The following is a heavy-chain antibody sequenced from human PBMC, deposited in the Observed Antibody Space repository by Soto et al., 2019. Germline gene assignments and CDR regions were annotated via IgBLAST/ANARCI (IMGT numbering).Heavy chain of an antibody. CDR3: SRRAPEGFDP. J-gene: IGHJ5*02. Sequence: PSETLSLTCAVSGGSISGSSFYWGWIRQPPGKGLEWIGSIDYSGSTYYNPSLKSRVTISVDTSKNHFSLKLGSVTAADTALYYCSRRAPEGFDPWGQGTLVTVSS. CDR1: GGSISGSSFY. V-gene: IGHV4-39*02. CDR2: IDYSGST.